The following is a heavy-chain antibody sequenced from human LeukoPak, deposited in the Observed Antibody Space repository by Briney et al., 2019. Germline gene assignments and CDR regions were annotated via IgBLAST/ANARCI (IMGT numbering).Heavy chain of an antibody. CDR1: GFTFSSYT. CDR3: AKGSYYDSSGSFYFDY. Sequence: GSLRLSCAASGFTFSSYTMSWVRQAPGKGLEWVSTITTSDGNTYYADSVKGRFTVSRDNSKNTLYVQVNSLGTEDTAAYYCAKGSYYDSSGSFYFDYWGQGTLVTVSS. J-gene: IGHJ4*02. CDR2: ITTSDGNT. V-gene: IGHV3-23*01. D-gene: IGHD3-22*01.